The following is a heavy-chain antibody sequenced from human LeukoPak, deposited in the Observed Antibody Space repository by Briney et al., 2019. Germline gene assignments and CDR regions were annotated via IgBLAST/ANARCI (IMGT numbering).Heavy chain of an antibody. J-gene: IGHJ5*02. Sequence: ASVKVSCKASGGTFSSYTISWVRQAPGKGLEGMGGIIPILGIANYAQKFQGRVTITADKSTSTAYMELSSLRSEDTAVYYCARAPSDYYDSSGYGWFDPWGQGTLVTVSS. CDR1: GGTFSSYT. CDR3: ARAPSDYYDSSGYGWFDP. V-gene: IGHV1-69*10. D-gene: IGHD3-22*01. CDR2: IIPILGIA.